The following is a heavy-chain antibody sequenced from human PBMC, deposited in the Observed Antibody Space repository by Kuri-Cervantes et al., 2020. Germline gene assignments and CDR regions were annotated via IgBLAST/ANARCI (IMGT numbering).Heavy chain of an antibody. CDR3: ATTLPYVKDWPSPEDYYYYMDV. CDR1: VGNFNSCG. CDR2: IITLFGTT. Sequence: AVKVSCKASVGNFNSCGINWGRQAPAQGLEWMGEIITLFGTTKYAQKFQGRDTITADKSTNTVYKELSSLRSEDTAVYYCATTLPYVKDWPSPEDYYYYMDVWGKGTTVTVSS. J-gene: IGHJ6*03. D-gene: IGHD3/OR15-3a*01. V-gene: IGHV1-69*06.